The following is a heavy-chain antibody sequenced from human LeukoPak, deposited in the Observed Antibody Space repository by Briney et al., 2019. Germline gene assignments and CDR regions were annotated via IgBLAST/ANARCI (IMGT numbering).Heavy chain of an antibody. CDR1: GFTFSTYS. V-gene: IGHV3-23*01. D-gene: IGHD2-15*01. CDR2: ITDGGART. CDR3: AKKGDRGAYCRGGRCYTYYYYYMDV. J-gene: IGHJ6*03. Sequence: PGGSLRLSCSASGFTFSTYSMNWVRQAPGKGLEWVSAITDGGARTYYADSVKGRFTVSRDNCKNTLYLQMNSLTVEDTAIYYCAKKGDRGAYCRGGRCYTYYYYYMDVWGTGNRVTISS.